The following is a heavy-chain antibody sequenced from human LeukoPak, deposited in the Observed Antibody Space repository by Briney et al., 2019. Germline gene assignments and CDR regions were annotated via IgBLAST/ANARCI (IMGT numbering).Heavy chain of an antibody. CDR2: IYPTRTT. D-gene: IGHD5-24*01. V-gene: IGHV4-59*01. J-gene: IGHJ5*02. CDR1: GGSITTYY. CDR3: AKDQASAMEFDP. Sequence: SETLSLTCTVSGGSITTYYLGWFRQPPGKGLQWIGYIYPTRTTNYNPSLRGRVTISVDRAKNQFYLRLTSVTAADTAVYFCAKDQASAMEFDPWGPGTLVTVSS.